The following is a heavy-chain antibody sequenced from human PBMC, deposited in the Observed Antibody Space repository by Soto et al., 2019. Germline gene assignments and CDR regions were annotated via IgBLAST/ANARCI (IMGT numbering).Heavy chain of an antibody. J-gene: IGHJ6*02. Sequence: QVQLVQSGAEVKKPGSSVKVSCKASGGTFSSYAISWVRQAPGQGLEWMGGIIPIFGTANYTQKFQGRVTITADESTSTAYMELSSLRSEDTAVYYCARRANCISTSCYGDYYYGMDVWGQGTTVTVSS. CDR1: GGTFSSYA. D-gene: IGHD2-2*01. V-gene: IGHV1-69*12. CDR3: ARRANCISTSCYGDYYYGMDV. CDR2: IIPIFGTA.